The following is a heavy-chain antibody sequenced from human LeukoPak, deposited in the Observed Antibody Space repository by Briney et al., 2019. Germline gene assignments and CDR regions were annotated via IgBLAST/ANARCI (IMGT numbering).Heavy chain of an antibody. J-gene: IGHJ3*01. V-gene: IGHV3-7*01. CDR1: GFTFGSYW. CDR2: INEDGSEK. D-gene: IGHD3-22*01. Sequence: GGSLRLSCAASGFTFGSYWMSWVRQAPGKGLEWVANINEDGSEKFYVDSVKGRFTISRDNAKNSLYLQMDSLRAEDTAVYYCAREIVVVNRKRDAFDFWGQGTMVTVSS. CDR3: AREIVVVNRKRDAFDF.